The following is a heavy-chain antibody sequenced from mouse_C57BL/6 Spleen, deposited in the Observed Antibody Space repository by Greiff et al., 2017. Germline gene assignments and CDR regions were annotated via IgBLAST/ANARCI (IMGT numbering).Heavy chain of an antibody. CDR1: GFTFSDYG. V-gene: IGHV5-17*01. D-gene: IGHD1-1*01. Sequence: DVKLQESGGGLVKPGGSLKLSCAASGFTFSDYGMHWVRQAPEKGLEWVAYISSGSSTIYYADTVKGRFTISRDNAKNTLFLQMTSLRSEDTAMYYCARSDYYGSSYAWFAYWGQGTLVTVSA. CDR2: ISSGSSTI. CDR3: ARSDYYGSSYAWFAY. J-gene: IGHJ3*01.